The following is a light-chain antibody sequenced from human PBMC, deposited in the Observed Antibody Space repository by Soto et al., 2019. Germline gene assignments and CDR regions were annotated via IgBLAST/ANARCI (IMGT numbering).Light chain of an antibody. CDR3: QQIYSAPLT. Sequence: DIQMPQSPSSLFASVGDSVTITCRASQTITTYLNWYRQKPGKAPKLLIYAASSLQSGVPSRFSGSGSETEFTLTISSLQPEDFATYFCQQIYSAPLTFGGGTKVEIK. CDR1: QTITTY. V-gene: IGKV1-39*01. J-gene: IGKJ4*01. CDR2: AAS.